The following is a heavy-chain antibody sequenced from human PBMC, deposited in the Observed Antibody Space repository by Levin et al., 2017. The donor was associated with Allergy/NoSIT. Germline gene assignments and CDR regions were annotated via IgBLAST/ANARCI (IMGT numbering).Heavy chain of an antibody. J-gene: IGHJ5*02. V-gene: IGHV4-34*01. Sequence: GSLRLSCAVYGGSFSGYYWSWIRQPPGKGLEWIGEINHSGSTNYNPSLKSRVTISVDTSKNQFSLKLSSVTAADTAVYYCARGRGGVRWCDPWGQGTLVTVSS. D-gene: IGHD3-3*01. CDR2: INHSGST. CDR1: GGSFSGYY. CDR3: ARGRGGVRWCDP.